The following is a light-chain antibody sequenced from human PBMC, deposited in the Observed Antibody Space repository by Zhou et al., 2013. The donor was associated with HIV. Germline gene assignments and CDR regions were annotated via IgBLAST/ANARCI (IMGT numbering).Light chain of an antibody. CDR3: MQGTHWPPVFT. J-gene: IGKJ3*01. V-gene: IGKV2-24*01. CDR2: KIS. CDR1: QSLVHDNGNTY. Sequence: DIVMTQTPLSSPVTLGQPASISCRSSQSLVHDNGNTYLTWFHQRPGQPPRPLIYKISNRFSGVPDRFSGSGSGTDFTLKISRVEAEDVAVYYCMQGTHWPPVFTFGPGTKVHI.